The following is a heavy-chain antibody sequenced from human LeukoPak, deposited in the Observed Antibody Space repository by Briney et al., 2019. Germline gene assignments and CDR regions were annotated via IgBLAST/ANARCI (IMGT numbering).Heavy chain of an antibody. D-gene: IGHD3-10*02. CDR2: INWNGGST. CDR1: GFTFDDYG. CDR3: AELGITMIGGV. Sequence: GGSLRLSCAASGFTFDDYGMSWVRQPPGKGLEWVSGINWNGGSTGYADSVKGRFTISRDNAKNSLYLQMNSLRAEDTAVYYCAELGITMIGGVWGKGTTVTISS. J-gene: IGHJ6*04. V-gene: IGHV3-20*04.